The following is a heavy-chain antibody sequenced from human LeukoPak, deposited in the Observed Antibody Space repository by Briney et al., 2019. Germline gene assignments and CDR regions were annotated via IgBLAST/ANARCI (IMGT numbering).Heavy chain of an antibody. CDR3: ARGRPDPQNSDYWDY. V-gene: IGHV4-59*13. CDR2: IHYTGRT. Sequence: PSETLSLTCTISRGSISTYYWRWIRQTPGTTLEWIGNIHYTGRTRYNPSLESRVTMSLDTPKNEFSLRLTSMTAADSAVYYCARGRPDPQNSDYWDYWGQGILVTVSS. D-gene: IGHD3-22*01. CDR1: RGSISTYY. J-gene: IGHJ4*02.